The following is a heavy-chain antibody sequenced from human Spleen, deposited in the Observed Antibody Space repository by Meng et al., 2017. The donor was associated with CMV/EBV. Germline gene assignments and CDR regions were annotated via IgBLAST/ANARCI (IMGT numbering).Heavy chain of an antibody. Sequence: GESLKISCAASGFTFSSYWMSWVRQAPGKGLEWVANIKQDGSEKYYVDSVKGRFTISRDNAKNSLYLQMNSLRAEDTAVYYCAREGRYCSSTSCYHSDYWGQGTLVTVSS. CDR3: AREGRYCSSTSCYHSDY. CDR2: IKQDGSEK. V-gene: IGHV3-7*01. D-gene: IGHD2-2*01. CDR1: GFTFSSYW. J-gene: IGHJ4*02.